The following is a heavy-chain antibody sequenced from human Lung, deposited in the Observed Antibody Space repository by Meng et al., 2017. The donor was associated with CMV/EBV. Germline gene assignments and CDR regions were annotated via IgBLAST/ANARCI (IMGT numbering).Heavy chain of an antibody. D-gene: IGHD2-2*01. J-gene: IGHJ5*02. CDR1: GFSLSTSEVG. CDR2: IYWDDDK. CDR3: ALFTRSWFDP. Sequence: ITVEGSGPTLVKPTQTLTRTCTFSGFSLSTSEVGVGWIRQPPGKALEWLAVIYWDDDKRYSPSLKSRLTITKDTSKNQVVLTLTNMDPVDTATYYCALFTRSWFDPWGQGTLVTVSS. V-gene: IGHV2-5*02.